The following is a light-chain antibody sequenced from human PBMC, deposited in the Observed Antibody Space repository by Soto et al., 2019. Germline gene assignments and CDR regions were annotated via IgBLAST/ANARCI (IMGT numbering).Light chain of an antibody. V-gene: IGKV1-39*01. Sequence: DIEMTQSPSSLSASVGERATITCRASQRISSNLNWYQQKPGQAPKLLIYGASSWATGIPARFSGSGSGTEFTLTISSLQPEDFAIYYCQQSNSTPRLTFGGGTKVEIK. CDR2: GAS. CDR1: QRISSN. J-gene: IGKJ4*01. CDR3: QQSNSTPRLT.